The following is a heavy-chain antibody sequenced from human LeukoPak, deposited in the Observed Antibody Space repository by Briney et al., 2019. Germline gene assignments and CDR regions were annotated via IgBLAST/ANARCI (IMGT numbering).Heavy chain of an antibody. D-gene: IGHD6-13*01. V-gene: IGHV3-21*01. Sequence: GGSLRLSCAASGFTFSSFNMNWVRQAPGKGLEWVASIDTTSTYIFYADSVRGRFTTSRDHARSSLSLQMHSLTADDTAVYYCARSRRDSAWYIDDYWGQGTLVTVSS. CDR3: ARSRRDSAWYIDDY. CDR2: IDTTSTYI. J-gene: IGHJ4*02. CDR1: GFTFSSFN.